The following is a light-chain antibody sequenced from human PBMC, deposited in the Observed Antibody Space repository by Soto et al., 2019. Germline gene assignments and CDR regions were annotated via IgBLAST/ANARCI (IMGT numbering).Light chain of an antibody. Sequence: EVALTQSPATLSVSPGERATLSCRVSQSVSRDLAWYQQKPGQAPRLLIYDTSNRATGIPTRFSGSGSGTEFTLTLSSLQSEDFAVYYCQQYNNWGTFGQGTKVDIK. CDR2: DTS. V-gene: IGKV3-15*01. CDR3: QQYNNWGT. CDR1: QSVSRD. J-gene: IGKJ1*01.